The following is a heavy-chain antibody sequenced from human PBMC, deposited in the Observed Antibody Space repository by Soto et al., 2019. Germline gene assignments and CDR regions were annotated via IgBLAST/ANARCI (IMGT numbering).Heavy chain of an antibody. J-gene: IGHJ5*02. V-gene: IGHV4-34*01. CDR1: GGSFSGYY. CDR2: INHSGST. Sequence: PSETLSLTCAVYGGSFSGYYWSWIRQPPGKGLEWIGEINHSGSTNYNPSLKSRVTISVHTSKNQFSLKLSSVTAADTAVYYCAREVEDGPNWFDPWGQGTPVTVSS. CDR3: AREVEDGPNWFDP. D-gene: IGHD1-1*01.